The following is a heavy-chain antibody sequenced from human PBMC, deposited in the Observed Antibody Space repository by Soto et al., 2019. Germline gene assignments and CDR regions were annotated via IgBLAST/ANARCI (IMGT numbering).Heavy chain of an antibody. V-gene: IGHV1-2*02. J-gene: IGHJ6*02. D-gene: IGHD3-16*01. CDR2: INPNSGGT. Sequence: ASVKVSCKASGYTFTGYYMHWVRQAPGQGLEWMGWINPNSGGTNYAQKFQGRVTMTRDTSISTAYMELSRLRSDDTAVYYCARDKIGDYDYYYGMDVWGQGTTVTV. CDR1: GYTFTGYY. CDR3: ARDKIGDYDYYYGMDV.